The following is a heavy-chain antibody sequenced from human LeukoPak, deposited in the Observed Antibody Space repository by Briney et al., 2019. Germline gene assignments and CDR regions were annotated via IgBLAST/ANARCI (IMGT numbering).Heavy chain of an antibody. J-gene: IGHJ4*02. Sequence: SETLSLTCAVYGGSFSGYYWSWIRQPPGKGLEWIGEINHSGSTNYNPSLKSRVTISVDTSKNQFSLKLSSVTAADTAVYYCARSNYDSSGYLEKYFDYWGQGTLVTVSS. V-gene: IGHV4-34*01. CDR1: GGSFSGYY. CDR2: INHSGST. D-gene: IGHD3-22*01. CDR3: ARSNYDSSGYLEKYFDY.